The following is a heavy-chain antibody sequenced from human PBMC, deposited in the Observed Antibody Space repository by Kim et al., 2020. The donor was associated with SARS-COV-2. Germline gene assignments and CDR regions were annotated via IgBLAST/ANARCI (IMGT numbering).Heavy chain of an antibody. CDR1: GFTFSTFW. CDR2: IKQDGSDT. J-gene: IGHJ5*02. D-gene: IGHD3-10*01. CDR3: ARGLGRVSDSYYNWFDP. V-gene: IGHV3-7*01. Sequence: GGSLRLSCAASGFTFSTFWMTWVRQAPGKGLEWVASIKQDGSDTYYVDSVKGRFTISRDNSKNSLYLQMNSLRAEDTAVYYCARGLGRVSDSYYNWFDPWGQGTLVTVSS.